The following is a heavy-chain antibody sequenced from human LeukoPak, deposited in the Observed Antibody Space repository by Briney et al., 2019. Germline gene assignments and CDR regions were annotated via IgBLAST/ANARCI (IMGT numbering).Heavy chain of an antibody. V-gene: IGHV4-4*02. D-gene: IGHD6-13*01. J-gene: IGHJ5*02. Sequence: SETLSLTCAVSGGSISSSNWWSWVRQPPGKGLEWIGEIYHSGSTNYNPSLKSRVTISVDKSKNQFSLKLSSVTAADTAVYYCARDLGAAAGTGNWFDPWGQGTLVTVSS. CDR2: IYHSGST. CDR1: GGSISSSNW. CDR3: ARDLGAAAGTGNWFDP.